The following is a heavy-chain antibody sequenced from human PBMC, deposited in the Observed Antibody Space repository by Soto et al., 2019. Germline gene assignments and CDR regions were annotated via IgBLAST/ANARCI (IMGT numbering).Heavy chain of an antibody. CDR3: ADSPSDDGQDRYFDS. Sequence: QITLKESGPTLVKPTQPLTLTCTFSGFSLTTNGVGVGWIRQPPGKALEWLALIYWDDDERYSPSLKNRLTXTXXXSXXQVVLTTTTMDPADTATYHCADSPSDDGQDRYFDSWGQGTLVTVSS. CDR1: GFSLTTNGVG. J-gene: IGHJ4*02. V-gene: IGHV2-5*02. CDR2: IYWDDDE. D-gene: IGHD3-16*01.